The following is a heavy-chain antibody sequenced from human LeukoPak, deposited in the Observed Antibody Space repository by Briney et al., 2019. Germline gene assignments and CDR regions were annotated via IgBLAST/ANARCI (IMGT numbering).Heavy chain of an antibody. CDR1: GGSISSYY. Sequence: SETLSLTCTVSGGSISSYYWSWIRQPPGKGLEWIGYIHYSGSTNYNPSLKSRVTISVDTSKNQFSLKVTSVTASDTAMYYCVRDHVSPGLSNWFDPWGQGTLVTVSS. J-gene: IGHJ5*02. CDR2: IHYSGST. D-gene: IGHD3-16*01. CDR3: VRDHVSPGLSNWFDP. V-gene: IGHV4-59*12.